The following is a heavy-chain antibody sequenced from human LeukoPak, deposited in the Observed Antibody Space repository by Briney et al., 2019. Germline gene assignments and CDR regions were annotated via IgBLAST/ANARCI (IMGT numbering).Heavy chain of an antibody. CDR1: GFTFTGYY. CDR3: ARGISQLDWFDP. V-gene: IGHV1-2*02. Sequence: ASVKVSCKASGFTFTGYYMHCVRQAPGQGLEWMGWINPNSGGTNYAQKFQGRVTMTRDTSISTAYMELSRLRSDDMAVYYCARGISQLDWFDPWGQGTLVTVSS. CDR2: INPNSGGT. J-gene: IGHJ5*02. D-gene: IGHD6-6*01.